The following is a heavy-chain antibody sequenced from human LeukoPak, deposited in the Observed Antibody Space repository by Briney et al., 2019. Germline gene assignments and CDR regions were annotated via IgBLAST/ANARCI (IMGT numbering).Heavy chain of an antibody. V-gene: IGHV4-59*12. D-gene: IGHD2-15*01. CDR1: GGSISTYY. CDR2: IYKSGNT. J-gene: IGHJ4*02. Sequence: SETLSLTCTVSGGSISTYYWSWIRQPPGKGLEWIGYIYKSGNTNCNPSLKSRVTISVDTSKNQFSLKLSSVTATDTAVYYCARGSQSLGYCSGGSCRAKIFDYWGQGTLVTVSS. CDR3: ARGSQSLGYCSGGSCRAKIFDY.